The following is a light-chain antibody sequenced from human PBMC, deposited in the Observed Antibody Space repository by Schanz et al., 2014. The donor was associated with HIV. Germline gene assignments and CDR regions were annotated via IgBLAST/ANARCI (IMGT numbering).Light chain of an antibody. V-gene: IGKV1-39*01. CDR3: QQSYSTTWT. Sequence: DIQMTQSPSSLSASVGDRVTITCRASQSISISLNWYQQKPGKAPRLLIYATSLLHTGVPSRFSGSGSGTHFTLTITSLQPEDFATYYCQQSYSTTWTFGQGTKVEIK. J-gene: IGKJ1*01. CDR2: ATS. CDR1: QSISIS.